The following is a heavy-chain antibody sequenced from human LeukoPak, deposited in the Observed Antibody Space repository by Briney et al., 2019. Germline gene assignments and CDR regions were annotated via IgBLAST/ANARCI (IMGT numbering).Heavy chain of an antibody. CDR2: INHSGST. J-gene: IGHJ6*04. D-gene: IGHD3-3*01. Sequence: SETLSLTCAVYGGSFSGYYWSWIRQPPGKGLEWIGEINHSGSTNYNPSLKSGVTISVDTSKNQFSLKLSAVTAADTAVYYCARMDLWSGYPRGVDVWGKGTTVTVSS. CDR3: ARMDLWSGYPRGVDV. V-gene: IGHV4-34*01. CDR1: GGSFSGYY.